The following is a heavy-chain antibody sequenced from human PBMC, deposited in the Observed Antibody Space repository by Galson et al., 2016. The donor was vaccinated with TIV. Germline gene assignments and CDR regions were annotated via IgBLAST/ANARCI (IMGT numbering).Heavy chain of an antibody. Sequence: SLRLSCAASGFTFTSYGMHWARQATGKGLEWVAVIWHDGSNKYYADSVKGRFTISRDNSKNTLYLQMDSLRAEDTAVYYCERGYRVVDYWGLGTLVTVSS. CDR2: IWHDGSNK. J-gene: IGHJ4*02. CDR1: GFTFTSYG. V-gene: IGHV3-33*01. CDR3: ERGYRVVDY. D-gene: IGHD1-26*01.